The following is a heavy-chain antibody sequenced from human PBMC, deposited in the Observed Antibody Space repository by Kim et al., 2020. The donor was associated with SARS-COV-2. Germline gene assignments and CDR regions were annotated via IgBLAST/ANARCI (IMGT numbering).Heavy chain of an antibody. D-gene: IGHD6-13*01. J-gene: IGHJ6*02. V-gene: IGHV3-15*01. Sequence: GRFTISRDDSKNTLYLQMNSLKTEDTAVYYCTTDLYSSSWYGYYYYGMDVWGQGTTVTVSS. CDR3: TTDLYSSSWYGYYYYGMDV.